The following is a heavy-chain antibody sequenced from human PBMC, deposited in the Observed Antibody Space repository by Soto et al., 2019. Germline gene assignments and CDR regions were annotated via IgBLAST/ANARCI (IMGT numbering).Heavy chain of an antibody. CDR1: GFTFSSYS. CDR3: ARDRGIYTIRYYYYGMDV. D-gene: IGHD5-12*01. Sequence: QAQLVESGGGVVQPGRSLRLSCAASGFTFSSYSMHWVRQAPGKGLEWVAVISYDGNNKYYADSEKGRFTISRDNSKNTVYLQMNSLRGDDTGIYYCARDRGIYTIRYYYYGMDVWGQGTTVTVSS. V-gene: IGHV3-30-3*01. CDR2: ISYDGNNK. J-gene: IGHJ6*02.